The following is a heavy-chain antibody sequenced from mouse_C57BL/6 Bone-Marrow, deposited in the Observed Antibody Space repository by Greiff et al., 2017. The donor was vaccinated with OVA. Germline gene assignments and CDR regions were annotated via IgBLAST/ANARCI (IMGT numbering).Heavy chain of an antibody. D-gene: IGHD3-3*01. V-gene: IGHV5-6*02. CDR2: ISSGGSYN. CDR3: ARRLGQGYAMDY. Sequence: EVKLMESGGDLVKPGGSLKLSCAASGFTFSSYGMSWVRQTPDKRLEWVATISSGGSYNYYPDSVKGRFTISRDNAKNTLYLQMSSLKSEDTAMYYCARRLGQGYAMDYWGQGTSVTVSS. CDR1: GFTFSSYG. J-gene: IGHJ4*01.